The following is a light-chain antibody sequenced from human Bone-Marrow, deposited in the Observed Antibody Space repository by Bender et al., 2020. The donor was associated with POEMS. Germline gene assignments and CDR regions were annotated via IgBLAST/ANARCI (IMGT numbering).Light chain of an antibody. J-gene: IGLJ2*01. CDR1: SIGSES. CDR3: QVWDDTSDRPV. V-gene: IGLV3-21*04. Sequence: SYVLTQPPSVSVAPGKTATITCGGNSIGSESVHWYQQRPGQAPVLVIYYDNARPSGIPERFSGSNSGNTATLTISRVEAGDEADYYCQVWDDTSDRPVLGGGTKVTVL. CDR2: YDN.